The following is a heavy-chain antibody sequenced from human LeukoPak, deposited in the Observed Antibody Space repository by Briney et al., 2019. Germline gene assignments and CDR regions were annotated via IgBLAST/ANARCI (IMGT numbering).Heavy chain of an antibody. CDR2: MNPNSGNT. D-gene: IGHD3-10*01. CDR3: ATGGSGSYRSIFDY. V-gene: IGHV1-8*01. Sequence: ASVKVSCKASGYTFTSYDINWVRQATGQGLEWMGWMNPNSGNTGYAQKFQGRVTMTEDTSTDTAYMELSSLRSEDTAVYYCATGGSGSYRSIFDYWGQGTLVTVSS. CDR1: GYTFTSYD. J-gene: IGHJ4*02.